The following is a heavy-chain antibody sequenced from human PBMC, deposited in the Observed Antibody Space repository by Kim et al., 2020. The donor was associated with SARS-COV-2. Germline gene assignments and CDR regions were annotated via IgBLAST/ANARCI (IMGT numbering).Heavy chain of an antibody. CDR3: ARRGVRPFCSSATCYLDS. Sequence: ASVKVSCKASGYSFTTYGIAWVRQAPGEELEWMGWILPSNGNTKYAQKIQDRVTMTRNSSTNTVYMYLSSLRSDDTGVYYCARRGVRPFCSSATCYLDSW. CDR2: ILPSNGNT. V-gene: IGHV1-18*01. J-gene: IGHJ5*01. D-gene: IGHD2-2*01. CDR1: GYSFTTYG.